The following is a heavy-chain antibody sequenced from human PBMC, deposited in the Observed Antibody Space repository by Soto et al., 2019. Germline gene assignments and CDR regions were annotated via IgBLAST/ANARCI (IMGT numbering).Heavy chain of an antibody. CDR2: IYPDDSDS. D-gene: IGHD4-17*01. CDR1: GDKFTTDW. Sequence: PVESLKISCNGSGDKFTTDWIGWVRQMPGKGLEWMAIIYPDDSDSRYSPSFQGQVTISADKSISTAYLQWSSLKASDTAIYYCVATYGDYLDYWGQGTLVTVSS. CDR3: VATYGDYLDY. V-gene: IGHV5-51*01. J-gene: IGHJ4*02.